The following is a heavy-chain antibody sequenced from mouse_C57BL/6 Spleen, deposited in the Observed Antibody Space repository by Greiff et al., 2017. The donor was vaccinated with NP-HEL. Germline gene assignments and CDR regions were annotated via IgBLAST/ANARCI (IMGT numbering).Heavy chain of an antibody. D-gene: IGHD1-3*01. Sequence: VQLQQSGAELVRPGASVTLSCKASGYTFTDYEMHWVKQTPVHGLEWIGAIDPETGGTAYNQKFKGKAILTADKSSSTAYMELRSLTSEDSADYYFTKSGTFFSAVVDRFDYWGQGTTLTVSS. V-gene: IGHV1-15*01. CDR3: TKSGTFFSAVVDRFDY. CDR2: IDPETGGT. J-gene: IGHJ2*01. CDR1: GYTFTDYE.